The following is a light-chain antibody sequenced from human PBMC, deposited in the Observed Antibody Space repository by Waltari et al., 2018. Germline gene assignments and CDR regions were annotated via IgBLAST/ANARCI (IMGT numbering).Light chain of an antibody. Sequence: EIVMTQSPATLSLSPGERATLSCRASQSVRSSLAWYQQKPGQAPRLLIYGASSRATGIPDRFSGSGSGTEFTLTISSLEPEDVAVYYCQQNSNWPQFGQGTKVEIK. J-gene: IGKJ1*01. V-gene: IGKV3D-15*01. CDR3: QQNSNWPQ. CDR1: QSVRSS. CDR2: GAS.